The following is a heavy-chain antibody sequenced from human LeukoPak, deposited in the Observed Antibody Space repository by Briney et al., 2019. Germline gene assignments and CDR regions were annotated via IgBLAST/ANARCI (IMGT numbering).Heavy chain of an antibody. D-gene: IGHD3-22*01. CDR1: GFTFSSYA. CDR2: ISYDGSNK. V-gene: IGHV3-30-3*01. J-gene: IGHJ4*02. CDR3: ARDYYDSSGYYLDY. Sequence: GGSLRLSCAASGFTFSSYAMYWVRQAPGKGLEWVAVISYDGSNKYYADSVKGRFTISRDNSKNTLYLQMNSLRAEDTAVYYCARDYYDSSGYYLDYWGQGTLVTVSS.